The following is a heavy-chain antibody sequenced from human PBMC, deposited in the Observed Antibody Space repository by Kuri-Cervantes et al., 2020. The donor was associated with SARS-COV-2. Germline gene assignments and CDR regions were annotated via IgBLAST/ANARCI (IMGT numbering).Heavy chain of an antibody. Sequence: GGSLRLSCAASGFAFSGHWIHWVRQAPGKGLVWVSRINPDGSYTNNADSVKGRFTLSRDNAKSMLFLQMNSLRAEDTAVYYCVRDGDHWNFDYWGQGTLVTVSS. V-gene: IGHV3-74*01. CDR2: INPDGSYT. CDR1: GFAFSGHW. D-gene: IGHD1-1*01. J-gene: IGHJ4*02. CDR3: VRDGDHWNFDY.